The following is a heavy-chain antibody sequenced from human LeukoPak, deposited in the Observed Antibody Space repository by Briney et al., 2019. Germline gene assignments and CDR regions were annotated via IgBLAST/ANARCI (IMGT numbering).Heavy chain of an antibody. V-gene: IGHV3-30*03. CDR1: GFTFSSYG. D-gene: IGHD3-22*01. J-gene: IGHJ4*02. CDR3: STKDSSGYWDFDY. Sequence: GGSLRLSCAASGFTFSSYGMHWVRQAPGKGLEWVAVISYDGSNKWYADSVKGRFTISRDNSKNTLYLQMNSLRDEDTAVYYCSTKDSSGYWDFDYWGQGTQVTVSS. CDR2: ISYDGSNK.